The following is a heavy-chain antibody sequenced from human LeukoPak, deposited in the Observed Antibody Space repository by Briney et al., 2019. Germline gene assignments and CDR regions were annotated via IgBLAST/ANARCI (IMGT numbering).Heavy chain of an antibody. J-gene: IGHJ4*02. CDR2: IIPILGIA. CDR1: GYTFTSYA. CDR3: ARDTMVRGVIIHY. D-gene: IGHD3-10*01. V-gene: IGHV1-69*04. Sequence: ASVKVSCKASGYTFTSYAISWVRRAPGQGLEWMGRIIPILGIANYAQKFQGRVTITADKSTSTAYMELSSLRSEDTAVYYCARDTMVRGVIIHYWGQGTLVTVSS.